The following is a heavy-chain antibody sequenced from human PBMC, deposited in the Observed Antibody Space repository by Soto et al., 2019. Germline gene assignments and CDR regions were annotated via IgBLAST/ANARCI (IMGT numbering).Heavy chain of an antibody. CDR1: GFTFSSYG. V-gene: IGHV3-33*01. D-gene: IGHD6-13*01. Sequence: QVQLVESGGGVVQPGRSLRLSCAASGFTFSSYGMHWVRQAPGKGLEWVAVIWYDGSNKYYADSVKGRFTISRDNSKNTLYLQMNSLSAEDTAVYYCEIVVIPVIAAAGMDYWSKGTMVTVSS. CDR3: EIVVIPVIAAAGMDY. CDR2: IWYDGSNK. J-gene: IGHJ4*02.